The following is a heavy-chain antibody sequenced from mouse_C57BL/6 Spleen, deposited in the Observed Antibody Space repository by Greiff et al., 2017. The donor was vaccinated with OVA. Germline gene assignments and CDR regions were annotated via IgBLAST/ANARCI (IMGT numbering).Heavy chain of an antibody. CDR2: INPSSGYT. V-gene: IGHV1-4*01. D-gene: IGHD2-4*01. J-gene: IGHJ2*01. Sequence: QVQLQQSGAELARPGASVKMSCKASGYTFTSYTMHWVKQRPGQGLEWIGYINPSSGYTKYNQKFKDKATLTAAKSSSTAYMQLSSLTSEDSAVYYCARWWYDYEYYCDYWGQGTTLTVSS. CDR1: GYTFTSYT. CDR3: ARWWYDYEYYCDY.